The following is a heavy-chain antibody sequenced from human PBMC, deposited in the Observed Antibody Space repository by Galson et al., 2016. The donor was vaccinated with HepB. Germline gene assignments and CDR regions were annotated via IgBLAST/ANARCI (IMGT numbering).Heavy chain of an antibody. CDR1: GFSFTSFW. J-gene: IGHJ6*02. CDR3: ARQQQLVYGMDV. V-gene: IGHV5-51*01. CDR2: IYPDDSDT. D-gene: IGHD6-13*01. Sequence: SGAEVKKPGESLKISCEGSGFSFTSFWIGWVRQVPGKGLEWMGIIYPDDSDTRYSPSFQGQVTISADKSISTAYLQWSSLKASDGAIYYCARQQQLVYGMDVWGQGTTVTVSS.